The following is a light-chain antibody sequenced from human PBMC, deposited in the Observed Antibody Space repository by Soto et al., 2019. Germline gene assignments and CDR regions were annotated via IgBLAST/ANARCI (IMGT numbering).Light chain of an antibody. CDR2: LGS. V-gene: IGKV2-28*01. CDR1: QSLLHSNGYNY. Sequence: DIVMTQSPLSLPVTPGEPASISCRSSQSLLHSNGYNYLDWYVQKPGQSPQLLIYLGSTRSSGVPDRFSGSGSGTDFTLKISGVEAEDVGVYYCMQALQTPFTFGPGTKVDIK. J-gene: IGKJ3*01. CDR3: MQALQTPFT.